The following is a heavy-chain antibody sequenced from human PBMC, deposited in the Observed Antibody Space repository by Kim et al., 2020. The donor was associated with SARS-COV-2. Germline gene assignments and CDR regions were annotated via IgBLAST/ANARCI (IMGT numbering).Heavy chain of an antibody. CDR2: INPNSGGT. CDR3: ARRGLSMDYYYGMDV. D-gene: IGHD3-10*01. V-gene: IGHV1-2*02. Sequence: ASVKVSCKASGYTYTAYYMHWVRQAPGQGFEWMGWINPNSGGTKYAQKFQGRVTMTRDTSISTAYMELSRLRSDETAVYCCARRGLSMDYYYGMDVWGQGATVTVSS. CDR1: GYTYTAYY. J-gene: IGHJ6*02.